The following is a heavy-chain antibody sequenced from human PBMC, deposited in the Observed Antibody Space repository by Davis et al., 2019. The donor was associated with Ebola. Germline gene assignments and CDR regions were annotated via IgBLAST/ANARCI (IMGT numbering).Heavy chain of an antibody. CDR1: GGSFSGHY. Sequence: MPSETLSLTCAVYGGSFSGHYWSWIRQPPGKGLEWIGKIDHSGSTNYNPSLKRRVTISVDKSKNQFSLKLSSVTAADTAVYYCAKVGTYRFDPWGQGTLVTVSS. D-gene: IGHD1-1*01. CDR3: AKVGTYRFDP. CDR2: IDHSGST. J-gene: IGHJ5*02. V-gene: IGHV4-34*01.